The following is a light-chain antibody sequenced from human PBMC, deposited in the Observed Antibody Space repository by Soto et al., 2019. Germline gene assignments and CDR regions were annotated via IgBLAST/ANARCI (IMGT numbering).Light chain of an antibody. CDR3: SSYTGSSTLEV. Sequence: QSALTQPASVSGSPGQSITISCTGTSSDVGGHNSVAWYQHNPGKAPKLMIYEVSNRPSGVSNRFSGSKYANTASLTISGLQTEDEADYYCSSYTGSSTLEVFGTGTKLTVL. CDR1: SSDVGGHNS. CDR2: EVS. J-gene: IGLJ1*01. V-gene: IGLV2-14*01.